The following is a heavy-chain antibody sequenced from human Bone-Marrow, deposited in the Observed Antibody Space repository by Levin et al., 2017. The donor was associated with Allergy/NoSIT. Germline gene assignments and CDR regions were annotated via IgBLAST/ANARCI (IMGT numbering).Heavy chain of an antibody. CDR3: ARDSYYGSGYYFDY. D-gene: IGHD3-10*01. CDR1: GFTFSSYG. V-gene: IGHV3-33*01. J-gene: IGHJ4*02. CDR2: IWYDGSNK. Sequence: GGSLRLSCAASGFTFSSYGMHWVRQAPGKGLEWVAVIWYDGSNKYYADSVKGRFTISRDNSKNTLYLQMNSLRAEDTAVYYCARDSYYGSGYYFDYWGQGTLVTVSS.